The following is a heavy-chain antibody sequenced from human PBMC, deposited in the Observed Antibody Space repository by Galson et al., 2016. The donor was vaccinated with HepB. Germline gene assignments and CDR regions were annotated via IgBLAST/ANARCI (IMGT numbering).Heavy chain of an antibody. CDR1: GFAFSNYA. CDR3: ARQFFEVWFVSYNSSGYHGIPDY. D-gene: IGHD3-22*01. V-gene: IGHV3-30-3*01. J-gene: IGHJ4*02. Sequence: SLRLSCAGSGFAFSNYAMHWVRQAPGKGLEWVAIISSDGSNKYSADSVKGRFTISRDNSKNTLYLQMNSLRAEDTAVYYCARQFFEVWFVSYNSSGYHGIPDYWGQGTLVTVSS. CDR2: ISSDGSNK.